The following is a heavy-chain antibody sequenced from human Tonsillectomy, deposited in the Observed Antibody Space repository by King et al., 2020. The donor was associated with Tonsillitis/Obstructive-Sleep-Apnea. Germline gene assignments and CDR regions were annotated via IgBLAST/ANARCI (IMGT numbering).Heavy chain of an antibody. Sequence: VQLPQWGAGLLKPSETLSLTCAVYGGSFSGYYWSWIRQPPGKGLEWIGEITHSGSTNYNPSLKSRVTISVDTSKNQFSLKLSSVTAADTAVYYCARFSTVTTFRDAFDIWGQGTMVTVSS. CDR1: GGSFSGYY. CDR3: ARFSTVTTFRDAFDI. V-gene: IGHV4-34*01. D-gene: IGHD4-17*01. J-gene: IGHJ3*02. CDR2: ITHSGST.